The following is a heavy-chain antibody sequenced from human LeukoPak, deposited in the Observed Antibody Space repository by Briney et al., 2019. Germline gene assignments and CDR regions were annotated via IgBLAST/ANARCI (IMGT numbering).Heavy chain of an antibody. D-gene: IGHD4-23*01. CDR2: IIPILGIA. Sequence: ASVKVSCKASGGTFSSYAISWVRQAPGQGLEWMGRIIPILGIANYAQKFQGRVTITADKSTSTAYMELSSLRSEDTAVYYCARDGYGGNSYYYYGMDVWGQGTTVTVFS. V-gene: IGHV1-69*04. CDR3: ARDGYGGNSYYYYGMDV. CDR1: GGTFSSYA. J-gene: IGHJ6*02.